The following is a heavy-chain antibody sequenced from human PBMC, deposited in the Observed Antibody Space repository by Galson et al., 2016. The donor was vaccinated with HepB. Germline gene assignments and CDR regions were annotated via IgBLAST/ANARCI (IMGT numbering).Heavy chain of an antibody. Sequence: SLRLSCAASGFILSSYWVRWVRQVPGKGLQWVSRINDNDGSFTNYADSVRGRFTISRDNAKNTLYLQMNSLRAEDTAVYYCARDLAGAHDYWGQGTLVTVSS. CDR3: ARDLAGAHDY. D-gene: IGHD1-26*01. CDR2: INDNDGSFT. J-gene: IGHJ4*02. CDR1: GFILSSYW. V-gene: IGHV3-74*01.